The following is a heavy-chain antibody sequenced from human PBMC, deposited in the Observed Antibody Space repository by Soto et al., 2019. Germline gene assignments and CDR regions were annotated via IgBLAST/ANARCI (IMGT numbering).Heavy chain of an antibody. Sequence: GGSLRLSCAASGFTFSTYLISWVRQAPGKGLEWVANIKYDGSETYYVDSVKGRFTISRDNAKNSLYLQMNSLRGEDTAVYYCARYSSAWGLWGQGTLVTVSS. J-gene: IGHJ4*02. CDR3: ARYSSAWGL. V-gene: IGHV3-7*01. CDR2: IKYDGSET. CDR1: GFTFSTYL. D-gene: IGHD6-19*01.